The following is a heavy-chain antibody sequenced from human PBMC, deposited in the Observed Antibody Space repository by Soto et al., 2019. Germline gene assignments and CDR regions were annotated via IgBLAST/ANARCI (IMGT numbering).Heavy chain of an antibody. CDR1: GFSFSSYW. CDR3: AKREGNTYGLFH. Sequence: EVQLVESGGGLVQPGGSLRLSCAASGFSFSSYWIHWVRQAPGKGLVWVSGIKTAGSSTDYADSVKGRFTISRDNAKNTLYLQMNSLRAEDTAVYYCAKREGNTYGLFHWGQGTLVTVSS. J-gene: IGHJ4*02. CDR2: IKTAGSST. D-gene: IGHD5-18*01. V-gene: IGHV3-74*01.